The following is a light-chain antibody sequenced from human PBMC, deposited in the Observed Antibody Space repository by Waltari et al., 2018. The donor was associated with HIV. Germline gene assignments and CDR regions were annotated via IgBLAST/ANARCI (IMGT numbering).Light chain of an antibody. V-gene: IGKV3-20*01. CDR1: QSVSSSY. J-gene: IGKJ2*01. CDR2: GAS. Sequence: SLSPGERATLSCRASQSVSSSYLAWYQQKPCQAPRLLIYGASSRATGIPDRFSGSGSGTDFTLTISRLEPEDFAVYYCQQYGSSPPYTFGQGTKLEIK. CDR3: QQYGSSPPYT.